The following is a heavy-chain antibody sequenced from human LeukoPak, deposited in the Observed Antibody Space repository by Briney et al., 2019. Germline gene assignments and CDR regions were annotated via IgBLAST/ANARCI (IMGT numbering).Heavy chain of an antibody. CDR2: IKEDGSEK. V-gene: IGHV3-7*01. Sequence: GGSLRLSCAASGFTFSTYWMSWVRQAPGKGLEWVANIKEDGSEKYYVDSVKGRFTISRDVAKNSLYLQMNSLRAEDTAVYYCARVTPLRSYYFDYWGQGALVTVSS. J-gene: IGHJ4*02. CDR1: GFTFSTYW. D-gene: IGHD2-15*01. CDR3: ARVTPLRSYYFDY.